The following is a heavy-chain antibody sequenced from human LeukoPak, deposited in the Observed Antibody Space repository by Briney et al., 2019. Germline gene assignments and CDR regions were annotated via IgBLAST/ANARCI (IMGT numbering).Heavy chain of an antibody. J-gene: IGHJ4*02. CDR1: GFTFDDYA. CDR2: ISWNSGSI. D-gene: IGHD3-22*01. CDR3: VKAPYDSSGYYATPFDY. V-gene: IGHV3-9*01. Sequence: PGGSLRLSCAASGFTFDDYAMHWVRQAPGKCLEWVSGISWNSGSIGYADSVKGRFTISRDNAKNSLYLQMNSLRAEDTALYYCVKAPYDSSGYYATPFDYWGQGTLVTVSS.